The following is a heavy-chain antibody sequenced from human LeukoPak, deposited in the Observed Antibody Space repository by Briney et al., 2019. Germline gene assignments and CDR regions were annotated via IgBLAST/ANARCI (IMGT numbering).Heavy chain of an antibody. CDR3: AKLPEYSSSSPPDY. CDR1: GFTFSAYA. CDR2: ILYDGSKK. Sequence: GGSLRLSCAASGFTFSAYAMHWVRQAPGKGLEWVASILYDGSKKYYGDSVKGRFSIYRDNSNYTLYLQMNSLRAEDTAVYYCAKLPEYSSSSPPDYWGQGTLVTVSS. J-gene: IGHJ4*02. D-gene: IGHD6-6*01. V-gene: IGHV3-30*18.